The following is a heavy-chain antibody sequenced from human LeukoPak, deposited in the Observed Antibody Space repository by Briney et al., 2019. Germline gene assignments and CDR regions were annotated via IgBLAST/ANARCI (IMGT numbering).Heavy chain of an antibody. CDR3: ARDSSGWHPLDY. V-gene: IGHV3-7*05. D-gene: IGHD6-19*01. CDR1: GFTFSYYW. Sequence: PGGSLRLSCAASGFTFSYYWMTWVRQAPGKGLEWVANIKQDGSEKYYVDSVKGRFTISRDNAKNSLYLQMNSLRAVDTAVYYCARDSSGWHPLDYWGQGTLVTVSS. CDR2: IKQDGSEK. J-gene: IGHJ4*02.